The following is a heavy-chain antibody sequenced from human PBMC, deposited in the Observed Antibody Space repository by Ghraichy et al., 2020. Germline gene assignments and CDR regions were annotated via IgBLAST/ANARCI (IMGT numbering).Heavy chain of an antibody. CDR2: ISYDGSNK. J-gene: IGHJ4*02. CDR1: GFTFSSYG. V-gene: IGHV3-30*18. D-gene: IGHD4-23*01. CDR3: AKNGGSDY. Sequence: GESLNISCAASGFTFSSYGMHWVRQAPGKGLEWVAVISYDGSNKYYADSVKGRFTISRDNSKNTLYLQMNSLRAEDTAVYYCAKNGGSDYWGQGTLVTVSS.